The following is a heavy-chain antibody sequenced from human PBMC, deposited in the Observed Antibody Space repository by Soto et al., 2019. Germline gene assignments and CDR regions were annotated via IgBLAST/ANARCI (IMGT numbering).Heavy chain of an antibody. CDR1: GFTFSSYA. CDR3: ASPEIVVVTATAGRYFQH. J-gene: IGHJ1*01. CDR2: ISYDGSNK. V-gene: IGHV3-30-3*01. Sequence: QVQLVESGGGVVQPGRSLRLSCAASGFTFSSYAMHWVRQAPGKGLEWVAVISYDGSNKYYADSVKGRFTISRDNSKNTLYLQMNSLRAEDTAVYYCASPEIVVVTATAGRYFQHWGQGTLVTVSS. D-gene: IGHD2-21*02.